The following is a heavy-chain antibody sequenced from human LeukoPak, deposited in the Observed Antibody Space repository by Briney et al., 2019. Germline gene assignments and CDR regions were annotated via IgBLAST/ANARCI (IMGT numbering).Heavy chain of an antibody. D-gene: IGHD3-22*01. Sequence: ASVKVSCKASGYTLTGYYMHWVRQAPGQGLEWMGWINPNSGGTNYAQKFQGRVTMTRDTSISTAYMELSRLRSDDTAVYYCAREVYYYDSSGMDVWGQGTTVTVSS. J-gene: IGHJ6*02. CDR1: GYTLTGYY. CDR3: AREVYYYDSSGMDV. CDR2: INPNSGGT. V-gene: IGHV1-2*02.